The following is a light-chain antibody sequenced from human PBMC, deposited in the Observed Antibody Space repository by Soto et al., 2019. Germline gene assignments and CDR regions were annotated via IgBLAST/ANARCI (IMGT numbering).Light chain of an antibody. CDR2: WAS. J-gene: IGKJ5*01. CDR1: QSVLSRSNSKNY. V-gene: IGKV4-1*01. Sequence: DIVMTQSPDSLAVSLGERATINCKSSQSVLSRSNSKNYLAWYQQKPGQPPKLLIHWASTRESGVPDRFSGSGSGTDFTLPISSLQDEDVAAYYCQQYYGSPITFGQGTRLEIK. CDR3: QQYYGSPIT.